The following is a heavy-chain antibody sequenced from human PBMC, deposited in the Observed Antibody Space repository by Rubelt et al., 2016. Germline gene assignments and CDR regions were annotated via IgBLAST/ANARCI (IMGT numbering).Heavy chain of an antibody. CDR2: INHSGST. CDR3: ARGLRQQLVRRTFDY. V-gene: IGHV4-34*01. D-gene: IGHD6-13*01. J-gene: IGHJ4*02. Sequence: DGLEWIGEINHSGSTNYNPSLKSRVTISVDTSKNQFSLKLSSVTAADTAVYYCARGLRQQLVRRTFDYWGQGTLVTVSS.